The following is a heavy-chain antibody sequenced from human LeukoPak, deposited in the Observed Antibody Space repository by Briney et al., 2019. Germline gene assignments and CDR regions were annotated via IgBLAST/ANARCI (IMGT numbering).Heavy chain of an antibody. CDR1: GFTFSSYA. CDR2: ISGSGTVT. J-gene: IGHJ6*04. V-gene: IGHV3-48*03. Sequence: GGSLRLSCAASGFTFSSYAMSWVRQAPGKGLEWISYISGSGTVTHYADSVEGRFTISRDNTKNSLYLQMNSLRAEDTAVYYCAELGITMIGGVWGKGTTVTISS. D-gene: IGHD3-10*01. CDR3: AELGITMIGGV.